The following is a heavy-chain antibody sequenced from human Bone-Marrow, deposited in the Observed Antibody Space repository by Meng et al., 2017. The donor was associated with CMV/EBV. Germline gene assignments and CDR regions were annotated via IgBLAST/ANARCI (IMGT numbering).Heavy chain of an antibody. V-gene: IGHV4-4*02. CDR3: TRVMPYYYGMDV. D-gene: IGHD3-10*01. Sequence: SETLSLTCEVSGGSISSSNWWSWVRQPPGKGLEWIGEIFHSGSTNYNPSLKNRVTIFVDKSKRHFSLNLTSVSAVDTAVYYCTRVMPYYYGMDVWGQGTTVTVSS. CDR2: IFHSGST. CDR1: GGSISSSNW. J-gene: IGHJ6*02.